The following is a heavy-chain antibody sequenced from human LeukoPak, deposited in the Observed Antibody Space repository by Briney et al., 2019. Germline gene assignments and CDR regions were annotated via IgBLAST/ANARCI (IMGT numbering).Heavy chain of an antibody. V-gene: IGHV4-59*01. CDR2: IYDRGST. J-gene: IGHJ4*02. Sequence: SETLSLTCTVSGGSISSYYWSWIRQPPGKGLEWIGNIYDRGSTKYNPSLKSRVTISVATSKNQFSLRLSSVTAADTAVYYCARGRTFDNWGQGTLVTGYS. CDR1: GGSISSYY. CDR3: ARGRTFDN.